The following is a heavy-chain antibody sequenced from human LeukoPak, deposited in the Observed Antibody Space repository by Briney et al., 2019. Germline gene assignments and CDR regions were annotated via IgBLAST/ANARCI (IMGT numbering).Heavy chain of an antibody. D-gene: IGHD2-21*02. V-gene: IGHV3-64D*09. CDR2: ISSNGVST. J-gene: IGHJ4*02. CDR3: VKAQVVVTAIGGLDY. Sequence: PGGSLRLSCSASGFTFSSYAMHWVRQAPGKGVEYISAISSNGVSTYYADSVKGRFTISRDNSKNTVYLQMSSLRPEDTAVYYCVKAQVVVTAIGGLDYWGQGILVTVSS. CDR1: GFTFSSYA.